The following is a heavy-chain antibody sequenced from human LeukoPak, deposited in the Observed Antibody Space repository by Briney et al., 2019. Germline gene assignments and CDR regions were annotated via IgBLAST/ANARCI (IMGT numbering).Heavy chain of an antibody. CDR1: GFTFSTHT. Sequence: GGSLRLSCAASGFTFSTHTMNWVRQAPGKGLEWVSSISSSSSYIYYADSVKGRFTISRDNAKKSLFLQMNSLRAEDTAVYYCARVFEYGIAVAGTKGSDYWGQGTLVTVSS. CDR2: ISSSSSYI. D-gene: IGHD6-19*01. V-gene: IGHV3-21*04. CDR3: ARVFEYGIAVAGTKGSDY. J-gene: IGHJ4*02.